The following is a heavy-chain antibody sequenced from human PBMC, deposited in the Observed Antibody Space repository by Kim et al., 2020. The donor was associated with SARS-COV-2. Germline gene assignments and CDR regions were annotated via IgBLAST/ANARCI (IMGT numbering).Heavy chain of an antibody. CDR2: ICSSGST. Sequence: GGSLRLSCAASGFSFTRYYMSWVRQAPGKGLEWLSDICSSGSTNNASSAMNRRFTISNDSKNTLDYQMNSRRGVDATAIYCWAGAYDYGEGYDYYYG. CDR1: GFSFTRYY. V-gene: IGHV3-53*01. J-gene: IGHJ6*01. CDR3: AGAYDYGEGYDYYYG. D-gene: IGHD3-10*01.